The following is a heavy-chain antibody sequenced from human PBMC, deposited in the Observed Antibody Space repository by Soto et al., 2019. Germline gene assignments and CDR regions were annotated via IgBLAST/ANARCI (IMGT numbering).Heavy chain of an antibody. V-gene: IGHV1-69*06. J-gene: IGHJ4*02. Sequence: QVHLVQSGAEVKKPGSSVKVSCKASGGTCSSLAISWVRQAPGQGLEWMGGLVPVFGTANYAQKFQDRVTITADKSTSTSYMELSSLRSEDTAVYYCARSPGVFDYWGQGTLVTVSS. D-gene: IGHD3-10*01. CDR1: GGTCSSLA. CDR2: LVPVFGTA. CDR3: ARSPGVFDY.